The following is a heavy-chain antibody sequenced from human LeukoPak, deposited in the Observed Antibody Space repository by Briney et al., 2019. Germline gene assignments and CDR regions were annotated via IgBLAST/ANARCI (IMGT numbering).Heavy chain of an antibody. D-gene: IGHD3-16*02. CDR2: IIPIFGTA. J-gene: IGHJ4*02. CDR1: GGTFSSYA. V-gene: IGHV1-69*06. CDR3: ASGYYDYVWGSYRLYY. Sequence: GASVKVSCKASGGTFSSYAISWVRQAPGQGLEWMGGIIPIFGTANCAQKFQGRVTITADKSTSTAYMELSSLRSEDTAVYYCASGYYDYVWGSYRLYYWGQGTLVTVSS.